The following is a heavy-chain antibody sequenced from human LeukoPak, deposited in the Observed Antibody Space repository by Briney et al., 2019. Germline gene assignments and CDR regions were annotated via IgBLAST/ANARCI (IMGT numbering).Heavy chain of an antibody. V-gene: IGHV3-23*01. CDR2: ISGSGGTT. CDR3: AKSPYFYNSGRYVDV. J-gene: IGHJ6*03. Sequence: GGSLRLSCAASGFTFSSYAMSWVRQAPGKGLEWVSAISGSGGTTYYADSIKGRFTISRDSSKNMLYLQMNRLRAEDTAVYYCAKSPYFYNSGRYVDVWGKGTTVTVSS. CDR1: GFTFSSYA. D-gene: IGHD3-10*01.